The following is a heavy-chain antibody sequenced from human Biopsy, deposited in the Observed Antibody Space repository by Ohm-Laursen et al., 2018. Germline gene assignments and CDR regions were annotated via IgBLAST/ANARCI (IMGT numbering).Heavy chain of an antibody. CDR1: GGSIYNFF. CDR2: IYYSGST. D-gene: IGHD1-26*01. Sequence: SETLSLTCTVSGGSIYNFFWSWIRQPPGKGPEWIGYIYYSGSTNYNPSLKSRVTISVDRSKNHFSLELSSVTTADTAVYYCARVGVGAPSIDYFDSWGQGALVAVSS. CDR3: ARVGVGAPSIDYFDS. J-gene: IGHJ4*02. V-gene: IGHV4-59*01.